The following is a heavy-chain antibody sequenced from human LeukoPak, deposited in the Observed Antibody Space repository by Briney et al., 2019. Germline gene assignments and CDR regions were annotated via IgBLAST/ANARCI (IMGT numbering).Heavy chain of an antibody. CDR2: INHSGST. CDR3: ARGHSGSYDFDY. CDR1: GGSFSGYY. J-gene: IGHJ4*02. D-gene: IGHD1-26*01. Sequence: PSETLSLTCAVYGGSFSGYYWSWIRQPPGKGLEWIGEINHSGSTNYNPPLKSRVTISVDTSKNQFSLKLSSVTAADTAVYYCARGHSGSYDFDYWGQGTLVTVSS. V-gene: IGHV4-34*01.